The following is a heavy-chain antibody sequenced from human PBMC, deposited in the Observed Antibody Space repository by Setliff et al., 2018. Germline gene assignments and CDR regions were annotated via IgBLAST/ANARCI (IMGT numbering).Heavy chain of an antibody. Sequence: ASVKVSCKTSGYPFTHQGISWVRQAPGQGLEWMGWISAYIGDTNFIQKFHDRATMTTDRSTSTAYMELRSLGSDDTAMYYCARGGYGGYHEALDIWGQGTMVTVS. V-gene: IGHV1-18*01. D-gene: IGHD5-12*01. J-gene: IGHJ3*02. CDR2: ISAYIGDT. CDR1: GYPFTHQG. CDR3: ARGGYGGYHEALDI.